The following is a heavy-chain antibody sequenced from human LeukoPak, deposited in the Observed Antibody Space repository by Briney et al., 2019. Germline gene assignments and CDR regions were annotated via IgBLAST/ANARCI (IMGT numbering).Heavy chain of an antibody. D-gene: IGHD1-26*01. J-gene: IGHJ3*02. CDR3: ARISANHAFDI. CDR1: GFTFSSYI. V-gene: IGHV3-13*01. Sequence: GGSLRLSCVASGFTFSSYIMSWVRQAPGKGLEWVSAIGTAGDTYYPGSVKGRFTISRENAKNSLYLQMNSLRAEDTAVYYCARISANHAFDIWGQGTMVTVSS. CDR2: IGTAGDT.